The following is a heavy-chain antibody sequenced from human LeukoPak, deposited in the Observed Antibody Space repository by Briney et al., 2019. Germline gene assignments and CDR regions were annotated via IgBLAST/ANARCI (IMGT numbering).Heavy chain of an antibody. D-gene: IGHD4-17*01. CDR3: ARAARAAIRRTTEGRRYFDY. V-gene: IGHV4-34*01. CDR1: GGSFSGYY. Sequence: SETLSLTCAVYGGSFSGYYWSWIRQPPGKGLEWIGEINHSGSANYNPSLKSRVTISVDMSKNQFSLKLSSVTAADTAVYYCARAARAAIRRTTEGRRYFDYWGQGTLVTVSS. J-gene: IGHJ4*02. CDR2: INHSGSA.